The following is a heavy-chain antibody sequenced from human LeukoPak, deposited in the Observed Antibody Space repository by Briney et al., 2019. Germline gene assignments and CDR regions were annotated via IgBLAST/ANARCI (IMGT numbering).Heavy chain of an antibody. V-gene: IGHV3-53*01. D-gene: IGHD1-14*01. CDR2: LYSGGNT. J-gene: IGHJ4*02. CDR3: ARGVEPLAANTLAY. Sequence: GGSLRLSCAASGFTVITNDMTWVRQAPGKGIEWVSVLYSGGNTKYADSVQGRFTISRDNSKNALYLEMNSLSPDDTAVYYCARGVEPLAANTLAYWGQGTLVTVSS. CDR1: GFTVITND.